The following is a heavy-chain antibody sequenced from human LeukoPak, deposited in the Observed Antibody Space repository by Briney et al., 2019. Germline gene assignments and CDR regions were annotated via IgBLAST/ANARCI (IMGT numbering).Heavy chain of an antibody. CDR2: IKQDGSEK. CDR1: GFTFSSYW. V-gene: IGHV3-7*01. Sequence: PGGSLRLSCAASGFTFSSYWMSWDRQAPGKGLEWVANIKQDGSEKYYVDSVKGRFTISRDNAKNSLYLQMNSLRAEDTAVYYCARDLLNLYDSSGSFGYWGQGTLVTVSS. D-gene: IGHD3-22*01. CDR3: ARDLLNLYDSSGSFGY. J-gene: IGHJ4*02.